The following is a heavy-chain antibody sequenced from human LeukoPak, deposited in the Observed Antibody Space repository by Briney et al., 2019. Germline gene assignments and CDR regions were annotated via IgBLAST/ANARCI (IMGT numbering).Heavy chain of an antibody. V-gene: IGHV3-23*01. Sequence: SGGSLTLPCAASGFTFSSYAMSWGRQAPGKGLDWVSAIRGSGDSTQHADSEKGRFTISRDNSKNTLSLQMICVRAEHSAVYYCAKVVAVVGQDDYWGGGTLVTV. CDR3: AKVVAVVGQDDY. J-gene: IGHJ4*02. CDR1: GFTFSSYA. CDR2: IRGSGDST. D-gene: IGHD6-19*01.